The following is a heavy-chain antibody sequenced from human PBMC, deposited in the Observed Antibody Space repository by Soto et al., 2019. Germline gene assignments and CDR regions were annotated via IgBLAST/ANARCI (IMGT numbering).Heavy chain of an antibody. J-gene: IGHJ3*01. V-gene: IGHV3-33*01. D-gene: IGHD3-10*01. CDR1: GFTFSSYG. Sequence: GGSLRLSCAASGFTFSSYGMHWVRQAPGKGLEWVAVIWYDGSNKYYADSVKGRFTISRDNSKNTLYLQMNSLRAEDTAVYYCARDLITMVRGVMIQPWGQGTMVTVSS. CDR2: IWYDGSNK. CDR3: ARDLITMVRGVMIQP.